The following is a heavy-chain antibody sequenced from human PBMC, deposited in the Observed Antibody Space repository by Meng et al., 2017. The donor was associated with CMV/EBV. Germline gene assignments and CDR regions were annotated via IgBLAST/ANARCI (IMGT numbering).Heavy chain of an antibody. J-gene: IGHJ4*02. CDR2: INHSGST. D-gene: IGHD3-10*01. V-gene: IGHV4-34*01. Sequence: GSLRLSCAVYGGSFSGYYWSWIHQPPGKGLEWIGEINHSGSTNYNPSLKSRVTISVDTSKNQFSLKLSSVTAADTAVYYCARKITMVRGVISRESWFDYWGQGTLVTVSS. CDR1: GGSFSGYY. CDR3: ARKITMVRGVISRESWFDY.